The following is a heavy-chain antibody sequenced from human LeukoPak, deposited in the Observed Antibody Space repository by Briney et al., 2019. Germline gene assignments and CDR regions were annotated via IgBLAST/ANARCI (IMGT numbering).Heavy chain of an antibody. J-gene: IGHJ4*02. Sequence: PGGSLRLSCAASGFTFSSYAMHWVRQAPGKGLEYVSAISSNGGSTYYANSVKGRFTISRDNSKNTLYLQMGSLRAEDMAVYYCARVDCSSTSCPIDYWGQGTLVTVSS. CDR3: ARVDCSSTSCPIDY. CDR2: ISSNGGST. CDR1: GFTFSSYA. V-gene: IGHV3-64*01. D-gene: IGHD2-2*01.